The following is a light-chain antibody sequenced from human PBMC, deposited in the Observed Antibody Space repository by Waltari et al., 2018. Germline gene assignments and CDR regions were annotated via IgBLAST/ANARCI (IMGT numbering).Light chain of an antibody. J-gene: IGLJ2*01. V-gene: IGLV2-11*01. CDR2: DVS. CDR1: SSDVGGYNY. CDR3: CSYAGSYPVV. Sequence: QSALTQPRPVSGSPGQSVTISRTGTSSDVGGYNYVSWYQQHPGKAPKLMIYDVSKRPSGVPDRFSGSKSGNTASLTISGLQAEDEADYYCCSYAGSYPVVFGGGTKLTVL.